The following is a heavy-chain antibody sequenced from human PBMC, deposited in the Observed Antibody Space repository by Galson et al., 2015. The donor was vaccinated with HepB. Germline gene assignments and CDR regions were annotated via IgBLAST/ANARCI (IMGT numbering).Heavy chain of an antibody. CDR2: IRSKAYGGTT. CDR1: GFTFGAYA. V-gene: IGHV3-49*03. D-gene: IGHD1-26*01. J-gene: IGHJ3*02. Sequence: SLRLSCAASGFTFGAYAMSWFRQAPGKGLEWVGFIRSKAYGGTTEYAASVKGRFTISRDDSKRIAHLQMNSLKTEDTAVYYCTRGGVGADADAFDIWGQGTMVTVSS. CDR3: TRGGVGADADAFDI.